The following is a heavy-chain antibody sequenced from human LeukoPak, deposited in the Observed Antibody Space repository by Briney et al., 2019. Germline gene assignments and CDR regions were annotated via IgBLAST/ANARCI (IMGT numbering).Heavy chain of an antibody. CDR2: FDLEDGET. Sequence: ASVKVSRKVSGYALTELSMHWVRQAPGKGLEWMGGFDLEDGETIYAQKFQGRVTMTEDTSTDTVYMELSSLRSEDTAVYYCATKMGQLVQYNYYGMDVWGQGTTVTVSS. J-gene: IGHJ6*02. CDR3: ATKMGQLVQYNYYGMDV. D-gene: IGHD6-6*01. CDR1: GYALTELS. V-gene: IGHV1-24*01.